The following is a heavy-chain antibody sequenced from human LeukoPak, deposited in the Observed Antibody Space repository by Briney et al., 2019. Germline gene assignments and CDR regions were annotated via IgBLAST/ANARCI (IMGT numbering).Heavy chain of an antibody. CDR1: GGSFSGYY. Sequence: SETLSLTCAVYGGSFSGYYWSWIRQPPGKGLEWIGEINHSGSTNYNPSLKSRVTISVDTSKNQFSLKLSSVTAADTAVYYCAGRKYNWFDPWGQGTLVTVSS. V-gene: IGHV4-34*01. CDR3: AGRKYNWFDP. CDR2: INHSGST. J-gene: IGHJ5*02.